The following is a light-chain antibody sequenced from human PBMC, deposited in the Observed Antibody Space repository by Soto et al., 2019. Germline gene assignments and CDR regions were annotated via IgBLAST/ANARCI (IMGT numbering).Light chain of an antibody. CDR3: QQYGSPPGWT. CDR2: GAS. Sequence: EVVLTQSPGTLSLSPGERATLSCRTSQSINSIYLAWYQQKPGQAPRLLISGASSRATGIPDRFSGSGSGTDFTLTISRLEPEDFAVYYCQQYGSPPGWTFGQGTKVEIK. J-gene: IGKJ1*01. V-gene: IGKV3-20*01. CDR1: QSINSIY.